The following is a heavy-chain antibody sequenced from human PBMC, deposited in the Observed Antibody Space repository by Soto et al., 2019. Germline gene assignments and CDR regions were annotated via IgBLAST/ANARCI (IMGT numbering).Heavy chain of an antibody. CDR2: INPYNGDT. Sequence: QVQLVQSGGEVRKAGASVRVSCKTSGYPFTSYDISWVRQAPGQGLEWMGWINPYNGDTNYTQTFQGRVTMTKDTSTTTVYMGLRSLQFADTAVYFCARDPVAGHFDNWGQGTLVTVSS. V-gene: IGHV1-18*04. D-gene: IGHD6-19*01. CDR1: GYPFTSYD. J-gene: IGHJ4*02. CDR3: ARDPVAGHFDN.